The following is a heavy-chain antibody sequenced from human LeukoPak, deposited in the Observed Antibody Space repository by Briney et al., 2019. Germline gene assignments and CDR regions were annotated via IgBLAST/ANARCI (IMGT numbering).Heavy chain of an antibody. CDR2: ISWNSGSR. CDR1: GFTFDDYA. J-gene: IGHJ4*02. D-gene: IGHD2-21*02. Sequence: GGSLRLSCAASGFTFDDYAMHWVRQAPGKGLEWVSGISWNSGSRGYADAVKGRITISRDNSKNTLYLQMNSLRAEDTAVYYCAGTTCGGDCYSEYWGQGTQVTVSS. V-gene: IGHV3-9*01. CDR3: AGTTCGGDCYSEY.